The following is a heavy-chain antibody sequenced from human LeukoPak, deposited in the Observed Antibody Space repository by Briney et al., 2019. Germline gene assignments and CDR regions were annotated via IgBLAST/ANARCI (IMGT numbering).Heavy chain of an antibody. CDR3: AKDGELTVTIYYYYYMDV. J-gene: IGHJ6*03. D-gene: IGHD4-17*01. CDR1: GFTFSSYG. CDR2: ISYDGSNK. Sequence: PGGSLRLSCAASGFTFSSYGMHWVRQAPGKGLEWVAVISYDGSNKYYADSVKGRFTISRDNSKNTLYLQMNSLRAEDTAVYYCAKDGELTVTIYYYYYMDVWGKGTTVTVSS. V-gene: IGHV3-30*18.